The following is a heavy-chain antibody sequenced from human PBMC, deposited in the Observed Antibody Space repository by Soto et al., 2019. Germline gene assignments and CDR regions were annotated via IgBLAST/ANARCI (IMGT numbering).Heavy chain of an antibody. D-gene: IGHD2-21*01. V-gene: IGHV1-69*01. CDR3: GRVSPSICGGGNCYRLDSFFDA. CDR2: IIPLFGTP. J-gene: IGHJ5*02. CDR1: GVTFSTSG. Sequence: QVQLVQSGAEVKKPGSSLKVSCKTSGVTFSTSGISWVRQGPGQGLEWMGGIIPLFGTPKYARKFKGRVSITVDESATTTYMELSGLRSDDTAVYYCGRVSPSICGGGNCYRLDSFFDAWGQGSLVGVSS.